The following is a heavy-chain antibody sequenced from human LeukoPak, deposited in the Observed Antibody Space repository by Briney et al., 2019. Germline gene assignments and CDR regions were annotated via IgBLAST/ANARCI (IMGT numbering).Heavy chain of an antibody. Sequence: PGGSLRLSCAASGFTFDDYAMHWVRQAPGKGLEWVSGISWNSGSIGYADSVKGRFTISRDNAKNSLYLQMNSLRAEDTALYYCAKGSSWSDDAFDIWGQGTMVTVSS. J-gene: IGHJ3*02. V-gene: IGHV3-9*01. CDR3: AKGSSWSDDAFDI. D-gene: IGHD6-13*01. CDR1: GFTFDDYA. CDR2: ISWNSGSI.